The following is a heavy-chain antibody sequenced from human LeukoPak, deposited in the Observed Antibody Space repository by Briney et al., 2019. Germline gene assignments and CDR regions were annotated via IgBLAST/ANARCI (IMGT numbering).Heavy chain of an antibody. D-gene: IGHD3-10*01. CDR3: AKVVATMVIYYYYYMDV. V-gene: IGHV3-21*04. CDR2: ISSSSSYI. Sequence: PGGSLRLSCAASGFTFSSYSMNWVRQAPGKGLEWVSSISSSSSYIYYADSVKGRFTISRDNSKNTLYLQMNSLTAEDTAVYYCAKVVATMVIYYYYYMDVWAKGLRSPSH. CDR1: GFTFSSYS. J-gene: IGHJ6*03.